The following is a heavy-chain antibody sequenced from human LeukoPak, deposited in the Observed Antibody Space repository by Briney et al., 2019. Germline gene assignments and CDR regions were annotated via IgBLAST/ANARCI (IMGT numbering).Heavy chain of an antibody. CDR3: ARSRGYSAYDFWDF. D-gene: IGHD5-12*01. Sequence: GASVKVSCKASGYTFTGHYMHWVRQAPGQGLEWMGWINPNSGGTNYAQKYQTWVTMTRDTSISTVYLELSRLRSDDTAVYYCARSRGYSAYDFWDFWGQGTLVTVSS. CDR2: INPNSGGT. CDR1: GYTFTGHY. V-gene: IGHV1-2*04. J-gene: IGHJ4*02.